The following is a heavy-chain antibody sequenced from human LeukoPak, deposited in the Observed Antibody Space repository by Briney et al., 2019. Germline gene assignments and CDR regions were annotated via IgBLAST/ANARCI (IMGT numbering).Heavy chain of an antibody. CDR2: FYTDGRT. J-gene: IGHJ4*02. D-gene: IGHD5-24*01. Sequence: GGSLRLSCAASGFNVTSNYMNGVRQAPGEGLAWVSAFYTDGRTVYADSVKGRFTISRDNSKNTLYLQMNSLRVDDTAVDYCARGISAYGRDLESWGQGALVTVSS. V-gene: IGHV3-53*01. CDR1: GFNVTSNY. CDR3: ARGISAYGRDLES.